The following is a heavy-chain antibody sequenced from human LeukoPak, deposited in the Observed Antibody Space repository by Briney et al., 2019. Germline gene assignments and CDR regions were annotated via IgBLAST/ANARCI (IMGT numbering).Heavy chain of an antibody. J-gene: IGHJ6*03. V-gene: IGHV3-23*01. D-gene: IGHD4-17*01. CDR2: ISGSGGST. Sequence: PGGSLRLSCAASGFTFSSYAMSWVRQAPGKGLEWVSAISGSGGSTYYADSVKGRFTISRDNSKNTLYLQMNSLRAEDTAVYYCATHLGVTTLYYYYYMDVWGKGTTVTVSS. CDR1: GFTFSSYA. CDR3: ATHLGVTTLYYYYYMDV.